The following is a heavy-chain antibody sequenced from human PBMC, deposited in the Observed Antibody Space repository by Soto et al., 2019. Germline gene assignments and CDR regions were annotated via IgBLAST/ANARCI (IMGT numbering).Heavy chain of an antibody. V-gene: IGHV3-7*01. J-gene: IGHJ6*04. D-gene: IGHD2-2*01. Sequence: GGSLRLSCAASGFTFSSYWMSWVRQAPGKGLEWVANIKQDGSEKYYVDSVKGRFTISRDNAKNSLYLQMNSLRAEDTAVYYCARVAVVPAAPHGGMDVWGKGTTVTVSS. CDR2: IKQDGSEK. CDR1: GFTFSSYW. CDR3: ARVAVVPAAPHGGMDV.